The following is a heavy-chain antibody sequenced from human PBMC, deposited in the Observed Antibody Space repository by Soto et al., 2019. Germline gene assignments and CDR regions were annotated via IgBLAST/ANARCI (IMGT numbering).Heavy chain of an antibody. D-gene: IGHD3-10*01. V-gene: IGHV4-39*02. CDR1: GGSISSSSYY. J-gene: IGHJ5*02. Sequence: SETLSLTCTVSGGSISSSSYYWGWIRQPPGKGLEWIGSIYYSGSTYYNPSLKSRVTISVDTSKNQFSLKLSSVTAADTAVYYCARDGNNFFGSGSYYPNWFDPWGQGTLVIVTS. CDR3: ARDGNNFFGSGSYYPNWFDP. CDR2: IYYSGST.